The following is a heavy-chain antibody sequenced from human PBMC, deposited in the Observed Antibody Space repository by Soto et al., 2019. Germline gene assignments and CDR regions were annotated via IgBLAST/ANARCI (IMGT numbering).Heavy chain of an antibody. J-gene: IGHJ4*02. CDR1: GGTFSSYA. V-gene: IGHV1-69*13. Sequence: GASVKVSCKASGGTFSSYAISWVRQAPGQGLEWMGGIIPIFGTANYAQKFQGRVTITADESTSTAYMELSSLRSEDTAVYYCARDRYDFWSGPAVYWGQGTLVTVSS. CDR2: IIPIFGTA. D-gene: IGHD3-3*01. CDR3: ARDRYDFWSGPAVY.